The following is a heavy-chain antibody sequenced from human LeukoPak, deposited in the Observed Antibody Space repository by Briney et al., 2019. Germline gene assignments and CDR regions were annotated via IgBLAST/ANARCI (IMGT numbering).Heavy chain of an antibody. D-gene: IGHD3-3*01. CDR3: AKEPPYYDFWSGYYRGEGEYYFDY. J-gene: IGHJ4*02. CDR1: GFTFSSHW. V-gene: IGHV3-74*01. CDR2: IKSDGSTT. Sequence: PGGSLRLSCAASGFTFSSHWMHWVRQPPGKGLVWVSRIKSDGSTTNYADSVKGRFIISRDNAKNTLFLQMNSLRADDTAVYYCAKEPPYYDFWSGYYRGEGEYYFDYWGQGTLVTVSS.